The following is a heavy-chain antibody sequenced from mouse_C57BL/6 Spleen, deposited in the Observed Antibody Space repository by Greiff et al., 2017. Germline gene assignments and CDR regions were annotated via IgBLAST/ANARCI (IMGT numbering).Heavy chain of an antibody. CDR1: GFTFSSYT. Sequence: EVQRVESGGGLVKPGGSLKLSCAASGFTFSSYTMSWVRQTPEKRLEWVATISGGGGNTYYPDSVKGRFTISRDNAKNTLYLQMSSLRSEDTALYYCARPGYSNYGFAYWGQGTLVTVSA. J-gene: IGHJ3*01. CDR3: ARPGYSNYGFAY. CDR2: ISGGGGNT. V-gene: IGHV5-9*01. D-gene: IGHD2-5*01.